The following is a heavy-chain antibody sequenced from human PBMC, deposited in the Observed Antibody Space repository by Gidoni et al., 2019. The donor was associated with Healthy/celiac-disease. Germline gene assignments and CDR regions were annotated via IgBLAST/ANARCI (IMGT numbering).Heavy chain of an antibody. Sequence: EVQLVESGGGLVQPGRSLRLSCAASGFTFDDYAMHWVRQAPGKGLEWVSGISWNRGSIGYADSVKGRFTISRDNAKNSLYLQMNSLRAEDTALYYCAKGGMEYSSRDPIDYWGQGTLVTVSS. D-gene: IGHD6-13*01. V-gene: IGHV3-9*01. CDR3: AKGGMEYSSRDPIDY. J-gene: IGHJ4*02. CDR2: ISWNRGSI. CDR1: GFTFDDYA.